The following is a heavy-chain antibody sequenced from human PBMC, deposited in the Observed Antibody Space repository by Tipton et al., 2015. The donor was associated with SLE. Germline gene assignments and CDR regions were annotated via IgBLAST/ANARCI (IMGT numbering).Heavy chain of an antibody. CDR2: ITGSGVST. J-gene: IGHJ6*02. D-gene: IGHD3-10*01. CDR3: AKDRPHYYGSGGSYYGMDV. V-gene: IGHV3-23*01. CDR1: GFTFSIYA. Sequence: GSLRLSCAASGFTFSIYAISWVRQAPGKGLEWVSAITGSGVSTYYADSVKGRFTISRDNSKNTLYLQMNSLSAEDTAIYYCAKDRPHYYGSGGSYYGMDVWGQGTTVTVSS.